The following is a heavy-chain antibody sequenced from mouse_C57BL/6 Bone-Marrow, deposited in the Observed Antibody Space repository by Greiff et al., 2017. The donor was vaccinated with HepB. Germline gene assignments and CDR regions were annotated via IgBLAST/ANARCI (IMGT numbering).Heavy chain of an antibody. V-gene: IGHV5-16*01. J-gene: IGHJ4*01. D-gene: IGHD1-1*01. Sequence: EVKLVESEGGLVQPGSSMKLSCTASGFTFSDYYMAWVRQVPEKGLEWVANINYDGSSTYYLDSLKSRFIISRDNAKNILYLQMSSLKSEDTATYYCASLLLGAMDYWGQGTSVTVSS. CDR1: GFTFSDYY. CDR3: ASLLLGAMDY. CDR2: INYDGSST.